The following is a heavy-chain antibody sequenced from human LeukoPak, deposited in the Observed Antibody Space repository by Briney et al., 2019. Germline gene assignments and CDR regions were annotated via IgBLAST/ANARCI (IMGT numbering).Heavy chain of an antibody. Sequence: SETLSLTCTVSGGSISSSSYYWGWIRQPPGKGLEWIGSIYYSGSTYYNPSLKSRVTISVDTSKNQFSLKLSSVTAADTAVYYCARTSAFDIWGQGTMVTVSS. J-gene: IGHJ3*02. CDR1: GGSISSSSYY. CDR2: IYYSGST. CDR3: ARTSAFDI. V-gene: IGHV4-39*07.